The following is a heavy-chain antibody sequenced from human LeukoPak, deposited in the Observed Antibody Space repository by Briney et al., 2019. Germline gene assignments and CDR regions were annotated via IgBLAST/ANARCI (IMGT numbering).Heavy chain of an antibody. D-gene: IGHD5-12*01. V-gene: IGHV3-23*01. J-gene: IGHJ4*02. Sequence: GGSLRLSCAASGFTFTSDAMSWVRQAPGTGLEWVAGISDSGAGIHYADSVKGRITISRDTSRKTLFLQMNSLRAEDTAVYYCARVLVATIDPFDYWGQGTLVTVSS. CDR2: ISDSGAGI. CDR1: GFTFTSDA. CDR3: ARVLVATIDPFDY.